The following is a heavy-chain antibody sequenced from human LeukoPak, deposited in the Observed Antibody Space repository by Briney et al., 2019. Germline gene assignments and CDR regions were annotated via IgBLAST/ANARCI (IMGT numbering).Heavy chain of an antibody. D-gene: IGHD5-12*01. V-gene: IGHV3-30-3*01. CDR2: ISYDGSNK. J-gene: IGHJ6*02. CDR1: GFTFSSYA. CDR3: AGGYSGHDEYGMDV. Sequence: GGSLRLSCAASGFTFSSYAMHWVRQAPGKGLEWVAVISYDGSNKYYADSVKGRFTISRDNSKNTLYLQMNSLRAEDTAVYYCAGGYSGHDEYGMDVWGQGTTVTVSS.